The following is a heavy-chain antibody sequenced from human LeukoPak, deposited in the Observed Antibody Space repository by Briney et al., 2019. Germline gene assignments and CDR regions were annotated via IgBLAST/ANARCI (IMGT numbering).Heavy chain of an antibody. Sequence: GGSLRLSCAASGFTFSSYAMSWVRQAPGKGLEWVSAISGSGGSTYYADSVKGRFTISRDNSKNTLYLQMNSLRAEDTAVYYCAKKDSGSIAARLGSYYYYGMDVWGQGTTVTVSS. V-gene: IGHV3-23*01. D-gene: IGHD6-6*01. CDR2: ISGSGGST. CDR3: AKKDSGSIAARLGSYYYYGMDV. J-gene: IGHJ6*02. CDR1: GFTFSSYA.